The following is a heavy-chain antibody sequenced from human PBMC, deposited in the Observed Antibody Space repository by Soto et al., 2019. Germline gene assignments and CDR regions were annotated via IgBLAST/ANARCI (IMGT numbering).Heavy chain of an antibody. V-gene: IGHV4-59*01. J-gene: IGHJ6*03. CDR3: ARSAKLYSSSSPKSGDYYYYYMDV. CDR1: GGSISSYY. CDR2: IYYSGST. D-gene: IGHD6-6*01. Sequence: SETLSLTCTVSGGSISSYYWSWIRQPPGKGLEWIGYIYYSGSTNYNPSLKSRVTISVDTSKNQFSLKLSSVTAADTAVYYCARSAKLYSSSSPKSGDYYYYYMDVWGKGTTVTVSS.